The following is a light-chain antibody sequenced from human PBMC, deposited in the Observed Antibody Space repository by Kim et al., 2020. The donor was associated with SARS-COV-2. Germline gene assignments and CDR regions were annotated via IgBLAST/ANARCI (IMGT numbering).Light chain of an antibody. CDR1: SNNVGDQG. J-gene: IGLJ3*02. CDR3: SAWDSSLSVWV. V-gene: IGLV10-54*01. Sequence: RQTATLTCPGNSNNVGDQGAAWLQHHQGHPPKLLSYRDNNRPSGSSERLSASRSGNTASLTITGLQPEDEADYYCSAWDSSLSVWVFGGGTQLTVL. CDR2: RDN.